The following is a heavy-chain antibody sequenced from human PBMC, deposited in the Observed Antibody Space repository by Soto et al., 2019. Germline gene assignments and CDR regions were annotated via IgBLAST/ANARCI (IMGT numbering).Heavy chain of an antibody. V-gene: IGHV3-11*01. D-gene: IGHD3-10*01. Sequence: QVLLVESGGGLVEPGGSLRLSCAASGFSFSDHYMTWIRQAPGKGLEWVSKISGGGTTTYYADSVKGRFTVSRDNAKNSLYLQMNSLRTEDTAVCYCAGDPYYYGSAFWGQGTLVTVSS. J-gene: IGHJ4*02. CDR3: AGDPYYYGSAF. CDR2: ISGGGTTT. CDR1: GFSFSDHY.